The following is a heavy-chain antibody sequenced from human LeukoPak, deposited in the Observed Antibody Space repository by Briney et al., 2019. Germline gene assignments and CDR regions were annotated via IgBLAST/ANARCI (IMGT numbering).Heavy chain of an antibody. CDR1: RFSFSSYA. V-gene: IGHV3-30*04. CDR2: ISYDGSNK. Sequence: GGSLRLSCAASRFSFSSYAMHWVRQVPGKGLEWVAVISYDGSNKYYAGSVKGRFTISRDNSKNTLYLQMNSLRAEDTAVYYCARASRGEYCSSTSCYLFGDAFDIWGQGTMVTVSS. CDR3: ARASRGEYCSSTSCYLFGDAFDI. D-gene: IGHD2-2*01. J-gene: IGHJ3*02.